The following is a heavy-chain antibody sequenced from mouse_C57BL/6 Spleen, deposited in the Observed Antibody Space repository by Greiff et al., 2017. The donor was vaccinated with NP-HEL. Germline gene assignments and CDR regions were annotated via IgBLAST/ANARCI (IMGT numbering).Heavy chain of an antibody. CDR1: GFSFNTYA. V-gene: IGHV10-1*01. CDR2: IRSKSNNYAT. Sequence: EVKLVESGGGLVQPKGSLKLSCAASGFSFNTYAMNWVRQAPGKGLEWVARIRSKSNNYATYYADSVKDRFTISRDDSESMLYLQMNNLKTEDTAMYYCVRQGNYASFDYWGQGTTLTVSS. CDR3: VRQGNYASFDY. D-gene: IGHD2-1*01. J-gene: IGHJ2*01.